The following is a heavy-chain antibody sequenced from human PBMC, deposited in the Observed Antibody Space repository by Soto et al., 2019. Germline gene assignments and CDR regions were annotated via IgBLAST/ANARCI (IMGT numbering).Heavy chain of an antibody. Sequence: GGSLRLSCAASGFTFSSYAMSWVRQAPGKGLEWVSAISGSGGSTYYADSVKGRFTISRDNSKNTLYLQMNSLRAEDTAVYYCAKDLGSRPHYDFWSGSPPDYWGQGTLVTVSS. J-gene: IGHJ4*02. D-gene: IGHD3-3*01. CDR2: ISGSGGST. CDR1: GFTFSSYA. V-gene: IGHV3-23*01. CDR3: AKDLGSRPHYDFWSGSPPDY.